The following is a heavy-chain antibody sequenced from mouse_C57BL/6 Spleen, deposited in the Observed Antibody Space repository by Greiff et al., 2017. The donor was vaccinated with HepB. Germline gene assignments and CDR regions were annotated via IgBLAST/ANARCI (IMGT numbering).Heavy chain of an antibody. CDR2: ISYSGST. D-gene: IGHD4-1*01. CDR1: GYSITSGYD. CDR3: ARDINWVFDY. V-gene: IGHV3-1*01. Sequence: EVKLVESGPGMVKPSQSLSLTCTVTGYSITSGYDWHWIRHFPGNKLEWMGYISYSGSTNYNPSLKSRISITHDTSKNHFFLKLNSVTTEDTATYYCARDINWVFDYWGQGTTLTVSS. J-gene: IGHJ2*01.